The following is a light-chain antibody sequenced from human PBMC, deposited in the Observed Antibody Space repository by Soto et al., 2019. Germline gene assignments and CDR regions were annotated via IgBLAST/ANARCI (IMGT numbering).Light chain of an antibody. V-gene: IGLV2-14*01. CDR1: SSDVGGYNY. Sequence: QSALTQPASVSGSPGQSITISCTGTSSDVGGYNYVSWYQQHPGKAPKLIIYEVSNRPSGVSNRFSGSKSGNTASLTISGXXXXXXXXXXCSSYTSSSTRVFGGGTKLTVL. J-gene: IGLJ2*01. CDR3: SSYTSSSTRV. CDR2: EVS.